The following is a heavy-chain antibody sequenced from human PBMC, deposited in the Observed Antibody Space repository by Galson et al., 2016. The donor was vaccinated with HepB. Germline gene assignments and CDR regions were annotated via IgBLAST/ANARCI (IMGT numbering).Heavy chain of an antibody. CDR3: GKGGTGIAVPVDL. V-gene: IGHV3-30*18. CDR2: TSSDGSND. D-gene: IGHD1-1*01. CDR1: GVIFSDHA. Sequence: SLRLSCAISGVIFSDHAMHWVRQAPGQGLEWVAVTSSDGSNDYYVDSVKGQFAISRDNSKNTLYLEMNSLRGEDTAVYYCGKGGTGIAVPVDLWGQGTLVTVSS. J-gene: IGHJ5*02.